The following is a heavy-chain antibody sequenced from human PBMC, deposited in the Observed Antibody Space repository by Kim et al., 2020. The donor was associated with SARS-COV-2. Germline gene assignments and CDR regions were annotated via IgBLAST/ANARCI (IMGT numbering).Heavy chain of an antibody. CDR3: ARGYSASYRIDY. CDR1: GFTFTSYY. CDR2: ISPSGTT. J-gene: IGHJ4*02. V-gene: IGHV1-46*01. Sequence: ASVKVSCKASGFTFTSYYIHWVRHAAGQGLEWMGIISPSGTTTYAQTFQGKVTMTRDTSTSTVYMELSSLRSDDTAVYYCARGYSASYRIDYWGQGTLVTVSS. D-gene: IGHD6-13*01.